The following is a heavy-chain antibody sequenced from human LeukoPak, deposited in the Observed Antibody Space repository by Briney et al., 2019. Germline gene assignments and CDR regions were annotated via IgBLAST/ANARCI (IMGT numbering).Heavy chain of an antibody. CDR1: GGSFSGYY. D-gene: IGHD3-10*01. Sequence: SETLSLTCAVYGGSFSGYYWSWIRQPPGKGLEWIGEINHSGSTNYNPSLKSRVTISVDTSKNQFSLKLSSVTAADTAVYYCARGPRGSPFDYWGQGTLVTVSS. J-gene: IGHJ4*02. CDR3: ARGPRGSPFDY. V-gene: IGHV4-34*01. CDR2: INHSGST.